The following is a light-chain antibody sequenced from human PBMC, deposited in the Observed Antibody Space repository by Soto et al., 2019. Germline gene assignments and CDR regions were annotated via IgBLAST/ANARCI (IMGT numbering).Light chain of an antibody. CDR2: GNN. J-gene: IGLJ3*02. CDR3: QSYDRSLSGWV. Sequence: QSVLTQPPSVSGAPGQRVTISCTGSSSNIGAGYDVHWYQQLPGTAPKVLIYGNNNRPSGVPDRFSGSKSGTSASLAITGLQAEDEADYYCQSYDRSLSGWVFGGGTKLTVL. V-gene: IGLV1-40*01. CDR1: SSNIGAGYD.